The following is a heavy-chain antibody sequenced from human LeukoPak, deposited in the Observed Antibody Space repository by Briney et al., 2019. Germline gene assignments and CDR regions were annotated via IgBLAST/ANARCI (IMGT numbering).Heavy chain of an antibody. Sequence: ASVKVSCKASGYTFTSYYMHWVRQAPGQGLEWMGWINPNSGGTNYAQKFQGRVTMTRDTSISTAYMELSRLRSDDTAVYYCAQVGAYYYDSSGYPLPDYWGQGTLVTVSS. D-gene: IGHD3-22*01. CDR3: AQVGAYYYDSSGYPLPDY. J-gene: IGHJ4*02. CDR2: INPNSGGT. V-gene: IGHV1-2*02. CDR1: GYTFTSYY.